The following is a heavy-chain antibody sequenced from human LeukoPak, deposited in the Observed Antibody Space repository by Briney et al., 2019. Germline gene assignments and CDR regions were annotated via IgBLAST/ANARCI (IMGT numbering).Heavy chain of an antibody. V-gene: IGHV4-39*01. D-gene: IGHD3-22*01. CDR3: ARGIRTYYYDSSGYYY. J-gene: IGHJ4*02. Sequence: SETLSLTCTVSGVSISSSSYYWGWIRQPPGKGLEWIGSIYYSGSTYYNPSLKSRVTISVDTSKNQFSLKLSSVTAADTAVYYCARGIRTYYYDSSGYYYWGQGTLVTVSS. CDR1: GVSISSSSYY. CDR2: IYYSGST.